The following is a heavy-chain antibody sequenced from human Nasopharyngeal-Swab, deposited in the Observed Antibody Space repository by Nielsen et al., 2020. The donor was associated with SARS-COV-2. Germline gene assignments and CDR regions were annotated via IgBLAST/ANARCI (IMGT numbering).Heavy chain of an antibody. CDR2: ISGSGGST. J-gene: IGHJ3*02. CDR1: GFTFSSYA. Sequence: GASLKISCAASGFTFSSYAMSWVRQAPGKGLEWVSAISGSGGSTYYADSVKGRFTISRDNAKNTLYLQMHSLRAEDTAVYYCTRDFSAAAGSFDIWGQGTMVTVSS. D-gene: IGHD6-13*01. V-gene: IGHV3-23*01. CDR3: TRDFSAAAGSFDI.